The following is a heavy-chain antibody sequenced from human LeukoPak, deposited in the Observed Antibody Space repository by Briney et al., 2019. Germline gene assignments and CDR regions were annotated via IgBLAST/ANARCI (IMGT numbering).Heavy chain of an antibody. D-gene: IGHD6-19*01. Sequence: SETLSLTCTVSGGSISSYYWSWIRQPPGKGLEWIGYIYYSGSTNYNPSLKSRVTISVDTSKNQFSLKLSSVTAADTAVYYCARGVWQWLVSSPYYYYYYMDVWGKGTTVTVSS. CDR3: ARGVWQWLVSSPYYYYYYMDV. V-gene: IGHV4-59*01. J-gene: IGHJ6*03. CDR1: GGSISSYY. CDR2: IYYSGST.